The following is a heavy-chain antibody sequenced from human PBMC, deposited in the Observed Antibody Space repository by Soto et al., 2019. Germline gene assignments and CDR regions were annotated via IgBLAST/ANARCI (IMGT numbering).Heavy chain of an antibody. CDR3: ARPYSGGPNDPFDV. V-gene: IGHV5-51*01. CDR1: GYSFTNYW. J-gene: IGHJ3*01. D-gene: IGHD1-26*01. Sequence: GESLKISRKGSGYSFTNYWIGWVRQMPGKGLEWMGIIYPGDSHAIYSPSFQGQVTMSADKSISTAYLQWSSLKASDTAMYYCARPYSGGPNDPFDVWGQGTMVTVSS. CDR2: IYPGDSHA.